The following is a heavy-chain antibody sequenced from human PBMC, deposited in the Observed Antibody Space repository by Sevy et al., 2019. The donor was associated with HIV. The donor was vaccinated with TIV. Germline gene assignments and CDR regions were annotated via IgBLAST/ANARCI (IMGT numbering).Heavy chain of an antibody. J-gene: IGHJ4*02. D-gene: IGHD4-17*01. CDR3: AREAIYGYYFDY. Sequence: ASVKVSCKSSGYSFSSFALHWVRQARGQRPEWMGWINAGNGNTKYSQKFQGRVTITRDTSASTVYMELSSLRSEDTAVYYCAREAIYGYYFDYWGQGTLVTVSS. CDR1: GYSFSSFA. CDR2: INAGNGNT. V-gene: IGHV1-3*01.